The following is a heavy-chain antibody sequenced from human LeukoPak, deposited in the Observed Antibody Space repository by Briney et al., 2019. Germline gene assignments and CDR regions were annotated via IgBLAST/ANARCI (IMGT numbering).Heavy chain of an antibody. J-gene: IGHJ4*02. D-gene: IGHD1-1*01. CDR2: INHSGST. CDR1: GGSISSYY. V-gene: IGHV4-34*01. Sequence: SETLSLTCTVSGGSISSYYWSWIRQPPGKGLEWIGEINHSGSTNYNPSLKSRVTISVDTSKNQFSLKLSSVTAADTAVYYCARGSWNGDYVDYWGQGTLVTVSS. CDR3: ARGSWNGDYVDY.